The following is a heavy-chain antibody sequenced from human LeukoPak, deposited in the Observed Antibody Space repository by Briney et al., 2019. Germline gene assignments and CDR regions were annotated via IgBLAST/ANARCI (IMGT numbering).Heavy chain of an antibody. D-gene: IGHD2-21*01. CDR2: IYSGGTT. V-gene: IGHV3-53*01. CDR3: LRGDVRDY. CDR1: GFTVSTNY. J-gene: IGHJ4*02. Sequence: GSLRLSCAASGFTVSTNYMSWVRQAPGKGLEWVSVIYSGGTTYYADSVEGRFTISRDNAKNSLYLQMNSLRAEDTAVYYCLRGDVRDYWGQGTLVTVSS.